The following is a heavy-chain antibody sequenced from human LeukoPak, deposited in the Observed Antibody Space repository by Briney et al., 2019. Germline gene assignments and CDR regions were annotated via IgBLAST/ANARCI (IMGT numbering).Heavy chain of an antibody. J-gene: IGHJ4*02. CDR1: GGSISSSSYY. V-gene: IGHV4-39*01. CDR2: IYYSGST. Sequence: PSETLSLTCTVSGGSISSSSYYWGWIRQPPGKGLEWIGSIYYSGSTYYNPSLKSRVSISIDTSKNQFPLNLSSVTAADTAVYYCARRAVGTFDYWGQGTLVTVSS. D-gene: IGHD6-13*01. CDR3: ARRAVGTFDY.